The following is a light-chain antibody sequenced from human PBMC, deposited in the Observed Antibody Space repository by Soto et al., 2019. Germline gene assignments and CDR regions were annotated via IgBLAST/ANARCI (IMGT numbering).Light chain of an antibody. CDR1: QSLLHRNGYNY. CDR3: VHSLPTPPYT. Sequence: DIVMTQSPLSLPVTPGEPASISCRSSQSLLHRNGYNYLDWYLQKPGQSPQLLIYLGSLRASGVPDRFSGSGSGTDFTLTISRVEADDVGVYYCVHSLPTPPYTFGQGNELEIK. V-gene: IGKV2-28*01. CDR2: LGS. J-gene: IGKJ2*01.